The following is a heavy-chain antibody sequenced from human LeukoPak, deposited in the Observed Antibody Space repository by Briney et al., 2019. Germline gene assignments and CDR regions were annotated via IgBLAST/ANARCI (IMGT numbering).Heavy chain of an antibody. Sequence: GGSLRLSCAVSGFTFSSYSMNWVRQAPGKGLEWVSHISSSSSTIYYADSVKGRFTISRDNAKNSLFLQMNSLRAEDTAVYYCAREWLRFGELDYWGQGTLVTVSS. J-gene: IGHJ4*02. D-gene: IGHD5-12*01. CDR1: GFTFSSYS. CDR2: ISSSSSTI. V-gene: IGHV3-48*01. CDR3: AREWLRFGELDY.